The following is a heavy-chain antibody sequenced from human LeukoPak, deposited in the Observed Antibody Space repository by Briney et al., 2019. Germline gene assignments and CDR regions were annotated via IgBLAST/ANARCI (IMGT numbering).Heavy chain of an antibody. CDR2: ISYDGSNK. Sequence: GGSLRLSCAASGFTFSSYAMSWVRQAPGKGLEWVAVISYDGSNKYYADSVKGRFTISRDNSKNTLYLQMNSLRAEDTAVYYCARGVQLWCDYWGQGTLVTVSS. D-gene: IGHD5-18*01. CDR3: ARGVQLWCDY. V-gene: IGHV3-30-3*01. CDR1: GFTFSSYA. J-gene: IGHJ4*02.